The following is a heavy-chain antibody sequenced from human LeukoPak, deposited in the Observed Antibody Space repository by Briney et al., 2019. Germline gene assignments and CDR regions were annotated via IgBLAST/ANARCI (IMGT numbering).Heavy chain of an antibody. V-gene: IGHV3-53*01. CDR2: IYSGGST. CDR1: GFTVSSNY. D-gene: IGHD1-14*01. Sequence: GGSPRLSCAASGFTVSSNYMSWVRQAPAKGLEWVSVIYSGGSTYYADSVKSRFTISRDNSKNTLYLQMNSLRAEDTAVYYCARGSGTAYNWFDPWGQGTLVTVSS. CDR3: ARGSGTAYNWFDP. J-gene: IGHJ5*02.